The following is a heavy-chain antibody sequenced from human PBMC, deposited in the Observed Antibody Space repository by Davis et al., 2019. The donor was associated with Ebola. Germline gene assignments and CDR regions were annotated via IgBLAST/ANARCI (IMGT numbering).Heavy chain of an antibody. CDR2: IRQDGSEK. J-gene: IGHJ5*02. CDR1: GFSFSSHW. D-gene: IGHD3-16*01. CDR3: AREAVWRFDP. V-gene: IGHV3-7*03. Sequence: GESLKIPCAASGFSFSSHWMSWVRQAPGKGLEWVANIRQDGSEKHYVDSVKGRFTNSRDNAKNSLYLQMNSLRAEDTAVYYCAREAVWRFDPWGQGTLVTVSS.